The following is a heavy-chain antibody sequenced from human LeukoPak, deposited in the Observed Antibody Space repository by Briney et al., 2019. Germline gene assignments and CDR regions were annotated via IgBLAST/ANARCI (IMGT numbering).Heavy chain of an antibody. V-gene: IGHV3-21*01. CDR1: GFTFSSYS. Sequence: GGSLRLSCAASGFTFSSYSMNWVRQAPEKGLEWVSSISSSSSYIYYADSVKGRFTISRDNAKNSLYLQMNSLRAEDTAVYYCARDSSSWYFDYWGQGTLVTVSS. D-gene: IGHD6-13*01. J-gene: IGHJ4*02. CDR3: ARDSSSWYFDY. CDR2: ISSSSSYI.